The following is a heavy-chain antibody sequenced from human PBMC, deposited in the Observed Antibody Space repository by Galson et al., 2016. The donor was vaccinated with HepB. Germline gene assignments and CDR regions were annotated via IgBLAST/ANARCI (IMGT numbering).Heavy chain of an antibody. V-gene: IGHV3-7*03. D-gene: IGHD2-21*02. Sequence: SLRLSCAASGFTFGIYWLSWVRQAPGKGLEWVANIKQDGTEKNYVDSAKGRFTISRDNAKNSLYLQMDSLRAEDTAVYYCARYGGDDAFFEYWGQGTLVTVSS. CDR2: IKQDGTEK. CDR1: GFTFGIYW. J-gene: IGHJ4*02. CDR3: ARYGGDDAFFEY.